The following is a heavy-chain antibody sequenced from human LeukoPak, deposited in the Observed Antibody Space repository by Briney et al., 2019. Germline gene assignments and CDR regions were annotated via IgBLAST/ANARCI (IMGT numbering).Heavy chain of an antibody. CDR1: GYTFTSYY. CDR3: ARSDSSGWYLGY. J-gene: IGHJ4*02. V-gene: IGHV1-46*01. Sequence: ASVKVSCKASGYTFTSYYMHWVRQAPGQGLEWMGIINPSGGSTSYAQKFQGRVTMTRDTSTSTVYMELSGLRSEDTAVYYCARSDSSGWYLGYWGQGTLVTVSS. CDR2: INPSGGST. D-gene: IGHD6-19*01.